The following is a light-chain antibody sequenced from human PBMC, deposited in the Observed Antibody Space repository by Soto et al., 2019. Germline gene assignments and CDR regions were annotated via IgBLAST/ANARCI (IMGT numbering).Light chain of an antibody. J-gene: IGLJ3*02. Sequence: QSVLTQPASVSGSPGQSITISCTGTSSDVGGYNYVSWYQHHPGKAPKLIIYEVSNRPSGVSNRFSGSKAGTTASLTISGLQAEDEADYYCSSYTGSSTPVFGGGTKLTVL. CDR3: SSYTGSSTPV. CDR2: EVS. V-gene: IGLV2-14*01. CDR1: SSDVGGYNY.